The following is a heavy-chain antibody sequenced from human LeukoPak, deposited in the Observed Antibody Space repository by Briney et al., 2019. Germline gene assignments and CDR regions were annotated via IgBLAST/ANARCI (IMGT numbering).Heavy chain of an antibody. CDR2: IYSDNT. CDR3: ARRAGAYSHPYDY. Sequence: GGSLRLSCTVSGFTFSSNSMSWVRQAPGKGLEWVSFIYSDNTHYSDSVTGRFTISKDNSKNTLYLQVNSLRAEDTAVYYCARRAGAYSHPYDYWGQGTLVTVSS. J-gene: IGHJ4*02. CDR1: GFTFSSNS. D-gene: IGHD4/OR15-4a*01. V-gene: IGHV3-53*01.